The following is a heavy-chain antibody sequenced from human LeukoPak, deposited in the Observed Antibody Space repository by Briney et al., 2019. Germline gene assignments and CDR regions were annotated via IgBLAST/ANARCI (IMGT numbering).Heavy chain of an antibody. J-gene: IGHJ5*02. CDR3: AKEMTQYYDILTGYYKPNWFDP. Sequence: PGGSLRLSCAASGFTFSSYGMSWVRQAPGKGLEWVSAISGSGGSTYYADSAKGRFTISRDNSKNTLYLQMNSLRAEDTAVYYCAKEMTQYYDILTGYYKPNWFDPWGQGTLVTVSS. CDR1: GFTFSSYG. CDR2: ISGSGGST. V-gene: IGHV3-23*01. D-gene: IGHD3-9*01.